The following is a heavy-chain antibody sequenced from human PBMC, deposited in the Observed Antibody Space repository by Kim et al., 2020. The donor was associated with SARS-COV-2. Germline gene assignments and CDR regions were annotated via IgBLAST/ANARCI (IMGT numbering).Heavy chain of an antibody. D-gene: IGHD3-10*01. CDR3: ATLEESYGSGSQPHDY. CDR1: GYSFTSYW. J-gene: IGHJ4*02. V-gene: IGHV5-10-1*01. Sequence: GESLKISCKGSGYSFTSYWISWVRQMPGKGLEWMGRIDPSDSYTNYSPSFQGHVTISADKSISTAYLQWSSLKASDTAMYYCATLEESYGSGSQPHDYWGQGTLVTVSS. CDR2: IDPSDSYT.